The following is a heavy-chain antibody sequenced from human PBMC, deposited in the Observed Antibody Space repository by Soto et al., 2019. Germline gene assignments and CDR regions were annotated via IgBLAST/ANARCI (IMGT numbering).Heavy chain of an antibody. Sequence: QVQLQESGPGLVKPSQTLSLTCTVSGGSISSGGYYWSWIRQHPGKGLEWIGYIYYSGSTYYNPSXXXXCTXXXETSKSQCSLXXSXVXXADTAVYYCAREPFDCSGGSCYSGGWGNYYYGMDVWGQGTTVTVSS. J-gene: IGHJ6*02. D-gene: IGHD2-15*01. CDR3: AREPFDCSGGSCYSGGWGNYYYGMDV. CDR2: IYYSGST. V-gene: IGHV4-31*01. CDR1: GGSISSGGYY.